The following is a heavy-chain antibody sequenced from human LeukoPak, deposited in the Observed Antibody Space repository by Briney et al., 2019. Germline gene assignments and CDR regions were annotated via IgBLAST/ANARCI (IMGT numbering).Heavy chain of an antibody. V-gene: IGHV3-30*02. D-gene: IGHD2-15*01. CDR3: AKGATRGDIVVVVASYFDY. CDR2: IRYDGSDK. CDR1: GFTFNSYG. Sequence: GGSLRLSCAASGFTFNSYGMHWVRQAPGKGLEWVAFIRYDGSDKYYADSVKGRFTISRDNSKNTLYLQMNSLRVEDTAVYYCAKGATRGDIVVVVASYFDYWGQGTLVTVSS. J-gene: IGHJ4*02.